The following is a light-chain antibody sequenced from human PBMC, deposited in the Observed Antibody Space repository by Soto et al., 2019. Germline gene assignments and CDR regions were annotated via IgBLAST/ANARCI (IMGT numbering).Light chain of an antibody. CDR3: SSYTTSSTGV. Sequence: QSVLTQPASVSGSPGQSITISCTGTSSDVGAYSYVSWFQQHPDKAPKLMIYEVSNRPSGVSNRFSGSKSGNTASLTISGRQAEDEADYYCSSYTTSSTGVFGTGTKVTVL. CDR1: SSDVGAYSY. V-gene: IGLV2-14*01. CDR2: EVS. J-gene: IGLJ1*01.